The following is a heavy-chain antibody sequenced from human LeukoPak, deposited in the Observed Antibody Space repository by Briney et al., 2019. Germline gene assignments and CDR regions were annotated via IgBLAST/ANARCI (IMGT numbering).Heavy chain of an antibody. CDR2: INPNSGGT. D-gene: IGHD6-6*01. CDR3: ARDRFSSIAARNDAFDI. J-gene: IGHJ3*02. Sequence: GASVKVSCKASGYTFTGYYMHWVRQAPGQGLEWMGWINPNSGGTNYAQKFQGRVTMTRDTSISTAYMELSRLRSDDTAVYYCARDRFSSIAARNDAFDIWGQGTMVTVSS. CDR1: GYTFTGYY. V-gene: IGHV1-2*02.